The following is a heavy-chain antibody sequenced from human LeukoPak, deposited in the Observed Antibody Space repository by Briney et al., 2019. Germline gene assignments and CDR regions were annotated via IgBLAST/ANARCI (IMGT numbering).Heavy chain of an antibody. CDR2: ISWNSGSI. Sequence: GGSLRLSCAASGFTFDDYAMHWVRQAPGKGLEWVSGISWNSGSIGYADSVKGRFTISRDNAKNSLNLQMDSLRAEDTAVYYCARDPGYSSSWYSDWGQGTLVTVSS. CDR1: GFTFDDYA. CDR3: ARDPGYSSSWYSD. V-gene: IGHV3-9*01. D-gene: IGHD2-2*01. J-gene: IGHJ4*02.